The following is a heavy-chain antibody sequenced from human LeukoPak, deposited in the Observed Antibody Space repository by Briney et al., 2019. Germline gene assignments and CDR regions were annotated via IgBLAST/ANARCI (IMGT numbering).Heavy chain of an antibody. CDR3: ARELRVTFVGVMIY. D-gene: IGHD3-16*01. CDR2: INPYSGST. V-gene: IGHV1-2*02. J-gene: IGHJ4*02. Sequence: ASVKVSCKASGYTFTGHYIHWVRQAPGQGLEWMGWINPYSGSTNSVEKFQGRFTMTRDTSINTAYMELRRLRSDDTAVYDWARELRVTFVGVMIYWGQGTLVTVSS. CDR1: GYTFTGHY.